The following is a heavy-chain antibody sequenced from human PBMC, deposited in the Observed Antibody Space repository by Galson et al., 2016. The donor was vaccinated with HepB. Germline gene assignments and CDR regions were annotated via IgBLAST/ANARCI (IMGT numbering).Heavy chain of an antibody. Sequence: SVKVSCKASGYIFTDYYMHWVRQAPGQGLEWMGWINPQSGTTNYAQKFQGWVTMTRDTSATTVHMEVNRLKSDDTAVYFCARDWQGMAPPDRDYYYCLDVWGQGTTVTVSS. CDR2: INPQSGTT. D-gene: IGHD6-13*01. CDR1: GYIFTDYY. V-gene: IGHV1-2*04. J-gene: IGHJ6*02. CDR3: ARDWQGMAPPDRDYYYCLDV.